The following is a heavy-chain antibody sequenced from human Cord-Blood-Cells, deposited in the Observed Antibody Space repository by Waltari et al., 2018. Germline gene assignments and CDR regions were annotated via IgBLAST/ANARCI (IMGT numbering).Heavy chain of an antibody. Sequence: QVQLQQWGAGLLKPSETLSLTRAVYGGSFSGYYWSWIRQPPGKGLEWIGEINHSGSTNYNPSLKSRVTISVDTSKNQFSLKLSSVTAADTAVYYCARGYSGSYYYYYGMDVWGQGTTVTVSS. D-gene: IGHD1-26*01. J-gene: IGHJ6*02. CDR3: ARGYSGSYYYYYGMDV. V-gene: IGHV4-34*01. CDR2: INHSGST. CDR1: GGSFSGYY.